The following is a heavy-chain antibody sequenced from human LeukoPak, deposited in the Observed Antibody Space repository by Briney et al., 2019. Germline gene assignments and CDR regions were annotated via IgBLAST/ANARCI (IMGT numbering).Heavy chain of an antibody. V-gene: IGHV1-2*02. CDR1: GYTFTGYY. CDR2: INPNSGGT. Sequence: ASVKVSCKASGYTFTGYYMHWVRQAPGQGLEWMGWINPNSGGTNYAQKFQGRVTMTRDTSISTAYMELSRLRSDDTAVYYCARDRIGEAADAYWGQGTLVTVSS. CDR3: ARDRIGEAADAY. D-gene: IGHD6-13*01. J-gene: IGHJ4*02.